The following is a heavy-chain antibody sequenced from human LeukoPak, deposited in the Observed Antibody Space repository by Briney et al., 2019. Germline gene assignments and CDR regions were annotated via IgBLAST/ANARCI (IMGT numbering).Heavy chain of an antibody. CDR3: ARGHTAVTRHFDF. V-gene: IGHV3-7*01. Sequence: GGSLRLSCAASGFPLSDYWMSWVRQAPGKGLEWVANIKQDGGEIYYVDSVKGRFTISRDDAKNLLYLDMNSLRAEDTAVYYCARGHTAVTRHFDFWGQGTLVTVSS. CDR1: GFPLSDYW. J-gene: IGHJ4*02. D-gene: IGHD4-23*01. CDR2: IKQDGGEI.